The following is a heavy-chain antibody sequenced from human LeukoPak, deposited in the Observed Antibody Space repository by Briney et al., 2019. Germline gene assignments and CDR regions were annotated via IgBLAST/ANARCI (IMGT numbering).Heavy chain of an antibody. CDR1: GYTFTGYY. Sequence: GSSVKVSCKASGYTFTGYYMHWVRQAPGQGLEWMGWINPNSGGTNYAQKFQGRVTMTRDTSISTAYMELSRLRSDDTAVYYCARGAAAGRPSYYYYGMGVWGQGTTVTVSS. J-gene: IGHJ6*02. D-gene: IGHD6-13*01. CDR2: INPNSGGT. CDR3: ARGAAAGRPSYYYYGMGV. V-gene: IGHV1-2*02.